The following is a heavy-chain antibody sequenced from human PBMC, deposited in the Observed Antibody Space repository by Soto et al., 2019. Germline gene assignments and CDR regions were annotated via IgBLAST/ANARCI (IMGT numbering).Heavy chain of an antibody. CDR2: IYYSGST. V-gene: IGHV4-31*03. CDR3: ARYRITMIDVGWFDP. Sequence: QVQLQESGPGLVKPSQTLSLTCTVSGGSISSGGYYWSWIRQHPGKGLEWIGYIYYSGSTYYNPSLKSRVTISVDTSKNQFSLKLSSVTAADTAVYYCARYRITMIDVGWFDPWGQGTPVTVSS. CDR1: GGSISSGGYY. J-gene: IGHJ5*02. D-gene: IGHD3-22*01.